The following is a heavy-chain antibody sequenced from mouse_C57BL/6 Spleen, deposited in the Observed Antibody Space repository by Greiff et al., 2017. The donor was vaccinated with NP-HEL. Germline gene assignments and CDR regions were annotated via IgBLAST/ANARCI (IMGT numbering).Heavy chain of an antibody. J-gene: IGHJ2*01. CDR1: GYTFTSYW. CDR3: ARSPYYSNFDY. CDR2: IDPSDSYT. D-gene: IGHD2-5*01. V-gene: IGHV1-59*01. Sequence: QVQLQQSGAELVRPGTSVKLSCKASGYTFTSYWMHWVKQRPGQGLEWIGVIDPSDSYTNYNQKFKGKATLTVDTSSSTAYMQLSSLTSEDSAVYYCARSPYYSNFDYWGQGTTLTVSS.